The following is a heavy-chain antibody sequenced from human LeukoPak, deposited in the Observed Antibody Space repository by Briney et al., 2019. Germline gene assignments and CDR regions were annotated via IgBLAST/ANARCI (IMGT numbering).Heavy chain of an antibody. J-gene: IGHJ4*02. CDR2: INQDGSEK. Sequence: PGGSLRLSCAASEFIFCAYWMTWVRQAPGEGLEWVANINQDGSEKYYVDSVKGRFTISRDNAKKSLFLQMNSLSAEDTALYYCVRSLGWSGTRDYWGQGTLVTVSS. CDR1: EFIFCAYW. V-gene: IGHV3-7*01. D-gene: IGHD3-10*01. CDR3: VRSLGWSGTRDY.